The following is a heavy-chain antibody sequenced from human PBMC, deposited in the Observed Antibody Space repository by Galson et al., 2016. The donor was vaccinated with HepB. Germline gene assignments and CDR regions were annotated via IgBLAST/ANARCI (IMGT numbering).Heavy chain of an antibody. V-gene: IGHV4-61*02. D-gene: IGHD1-26*01. CDR1: GGSISSGSYY. CDR2: IYTSGST. J-gene: IGHJ4*02. Sequence: TLSLTCTVSGGSISSGSYYRSWIRQPAGKGLEWIGRIYTSGSTNYNPSLKSRVTISIDTSKNQFSLKLSPVTAADTAVYYCARSSGSRNGYFDYWGQGALVAVSS. CDR3: ARSSGSRNGYFDY.